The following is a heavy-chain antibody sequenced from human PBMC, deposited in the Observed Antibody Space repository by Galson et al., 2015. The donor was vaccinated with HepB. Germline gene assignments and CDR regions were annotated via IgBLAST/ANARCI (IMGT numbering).Heavy chain of an antibody. Sequence: SLRLSCAASGFTFSSYAMSWVRQAPGKGLEWVSAISGSGGSTYYADSVKGRFTISRDNSKNTLYLQMNSLRAEDTAVYYCAKDHVYSYGYDLDYWGQGTLVTVSS. D-gene: IGHD5-18*01. CDR3: AKDHVYSYGYDLDY. J-gene: IGHJ4*02. CDR2: ISGSGGST. CDR1: GFTFSSYA. V-gene: IGHV3-23*01.